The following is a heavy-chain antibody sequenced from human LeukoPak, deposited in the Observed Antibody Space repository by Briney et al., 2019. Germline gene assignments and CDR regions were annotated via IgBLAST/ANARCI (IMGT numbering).Heavy chain of an antibody. CDR3: ARSSGSSTVHDY. CDR1: GGSISNGGYY. Sequence: SETLSLTCTVSGGSISNGGYYRSWIRQHPGKGLEWIGYIYYSGSTCYNPSLKSRVTISVDTSKNQFSLKLSSVTAADTAVYYCARSSGSSTVHDYWGQGTLVTVAS. V-gene: IGHV4-31*03. D-gene: IGHD6-19*01. CDR2: IYYSGST. J-gene: IGHJ4*02.